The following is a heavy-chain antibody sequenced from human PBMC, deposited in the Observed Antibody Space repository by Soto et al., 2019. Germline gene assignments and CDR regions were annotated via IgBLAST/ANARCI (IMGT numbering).Heavy chain of an antibody. Sequence: SETLSLTCTVSGGSISSYYWSWIRQPPGKGLEWIGYIYYSGSTNYNPSLKSRVTISVDTSKNQFSLKLSSVTAADTAVYYCAARIAAAGHYYYMDVWGKGTTVTVSS. D-gene: IGHD6-13*01. CDR1: GGSISSYY. V-gene: IGHV4-59*08. CDR3: AARIAAAGHYYYMDV. J-gene: IGHJ6*03. CDR2: IYYSGST.